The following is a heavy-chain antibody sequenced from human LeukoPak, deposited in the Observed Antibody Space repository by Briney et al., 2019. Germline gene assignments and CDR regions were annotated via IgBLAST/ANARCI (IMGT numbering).Heavy chain of an antibody. D-gene: IGHD5-12*01. CDR1: GGSFSGYY. CDR3: ARGPGSAYSGYDLHFDY. V-gene: IGHV4-34*01. CDR2: INHSGST. Sequence: SESLSLTCAVYGGSFSGYYWSWIRQPPGKGLEWIGEINHSGSTNYNPSLKSRVTISVDTSKNQFSLKLSSVTAADTAVYYCARGPGSAYSGYDLHFDYWGQGTLVTVSS. J-gene: IGHJ4*02.